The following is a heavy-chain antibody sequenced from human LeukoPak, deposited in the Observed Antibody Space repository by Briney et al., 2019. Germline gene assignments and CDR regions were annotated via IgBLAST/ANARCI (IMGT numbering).Heavy chain of an antibody. Sequence: GGSLRLSCAASGFTFSISAMSWVRQAPGKGLEWVSVIYSGGSTYYADSVKGRFTISRDNSKNTLYLQMNSLRAEDTAVYYCARGGSYLSAFDIWGQGTMVTVSS. V-gene: IGHV3-53*01. D-gene: IGHD1-26*01. CDR3: ARGGSYLSAFDI. CDR1: GFTFSISA. CDR2: IYSGGST. J-gene: IGHJ3*02.